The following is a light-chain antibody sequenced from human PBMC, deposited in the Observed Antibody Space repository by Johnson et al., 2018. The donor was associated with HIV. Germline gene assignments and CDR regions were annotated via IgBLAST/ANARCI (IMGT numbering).Light chain of an antibody. J-gene: IGLJ1*01. CDR3: RTWDSSLSVPYV. CDR1: SSNIGNNY. Sequence: QSVLTQSPSVSAAPGQKVTISCSGSSSNIGNNYVSWYQQLPGTAPKLLIYDNNKRPSGIPDRFSGSKSGTSATLGITGLQTGDEADYYCRTWDSSLSVPYVFGTGTKDTVL. CDR2: DNN. V-gene: IGLV1-51*01.